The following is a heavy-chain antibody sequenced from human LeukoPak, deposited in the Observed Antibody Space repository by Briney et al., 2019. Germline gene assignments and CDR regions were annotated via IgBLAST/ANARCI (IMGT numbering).Heavy chain of an antibody. J-gene: IGHJ4*02. CDR3: ARNWATDYHFDY. D-gene: IGHD3-16*01. Sequence: PSETLSLTCVVSTYSISNGYYWGWIRQPPAKGLEWIGSIYHSGSADYNPSLTSRVTISVDTSNNQFSLRLTSVTAADTAVYYCARNWATDYHFDYWGQGTLVTVSS. CDR1: TYSISNGYY. V-gene: IGHV4-38-2*01. CDR2: IYHSGSA.